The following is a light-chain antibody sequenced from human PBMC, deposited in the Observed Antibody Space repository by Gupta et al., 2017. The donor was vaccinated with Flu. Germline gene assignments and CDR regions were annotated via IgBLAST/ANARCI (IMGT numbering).Light chain of an antibody. CDR3: QQYDTYSPWT. CDR1: QSVNTW. V-gene: IGKV1-5*03. J-gene: IGKJ1*01. Sequence: DIQMTQSPSTLSASVGDSVSITCRASQSVNTWLAWYQQIPGKAPKLLIYKASTLQSGVPSRFSGSGSGTEFTLTITSLQPEDFATYYCQQYDTYSPWTFGQGTKVEV. CDR2: KAS.